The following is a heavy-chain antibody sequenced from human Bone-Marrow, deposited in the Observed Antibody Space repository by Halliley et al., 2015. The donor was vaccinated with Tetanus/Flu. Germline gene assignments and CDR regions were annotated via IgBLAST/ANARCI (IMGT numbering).Heavy chain of an antibody. J-gene: IGHJ5*02. CDR2: YSGPP. V-gene: IGHV4-31*02. CDR3: ARGGYYDSSGHTPRPSWFDP. D-gene: IGHD3-22*01. Sequence: YSGPPYYNPSLKSRLTISLDMSNNKFSLKLSAVAAADTAVYYCARGGYYDSSGHTPRPSWFDPWGQGTLVTVSS.